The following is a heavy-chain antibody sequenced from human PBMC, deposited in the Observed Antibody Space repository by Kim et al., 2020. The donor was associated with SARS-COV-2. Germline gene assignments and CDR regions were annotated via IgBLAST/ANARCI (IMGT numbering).Heavy chain of an antibody. V-gene: IGHV4-4*02. D-gene: IGHD3-16*01. CDR1: GGSISSSNW. CDR2: IYHSGST. J-gene: IGHJ4*02. CDR3: ARDLETGLRLGGLHY. Sequence: SETLSLTCAVSGGSISSSNWWSWVRQPPGKGLEWIGEIYHSGSTNYNPSLKSRVTISVDKSKNQFSLKLSSVTAADTAVYYCARDLETGLRLGGLHYWGQGTLVTVSS.